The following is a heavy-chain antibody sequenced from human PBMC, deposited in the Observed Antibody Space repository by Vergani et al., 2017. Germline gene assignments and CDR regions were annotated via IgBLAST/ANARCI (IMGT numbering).Heavy chain of an antibody. CDR2: ISGSGGST. J-gene: IGHJ4*02. Sequence: EVQLLESGGGLVQPGGSLRLSCAASGFTFSSYAMSWVRQAPGKGLEWVSAISGSGGSTYYADSVKGRFTSSRDNSKNTLYLQMNSLRAEDTAVYYCAKVFQGATVWDYWGQGTLVTVSS. V-gene: IGHV3-23*01. CDR3: AKVFQGATVWDY. D-gene: IGHD1-26*01. CDR1: GFTFSSYA.